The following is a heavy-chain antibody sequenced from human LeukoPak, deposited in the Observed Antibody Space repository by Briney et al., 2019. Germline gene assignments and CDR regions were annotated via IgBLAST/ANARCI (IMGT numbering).Heavy chain of an antibody. CDR2: ISYDGSNK. D-gene: IGHD6-13*01. V-gene: IGHV3-30*03. Sequence: GGSLRLSCAASGFTFSSYGMHWVRQAPGKGLEWVAVISYDGSNKYYADSVKGRFTISRDNSKNTLYLQMNSLRAEDTAVYYCAREGDSSSWYGGFDYWGQGTLVTVSS. J-gene: IGHJ4*02. CDR1: GFTFSSYG. CDR3: AREGDSSSWYGGFDY.